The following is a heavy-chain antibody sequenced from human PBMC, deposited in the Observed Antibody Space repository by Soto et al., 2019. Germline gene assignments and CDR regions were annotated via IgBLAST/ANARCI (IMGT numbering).Heavy chain of an antibody. D-gene: IGHD6-19*01. CDR2: IYYSGST. J-gene: IGHJ5*02. CDR3: ARATAYSTGWLKVVNRFDP. V-gene: IGHV4-61*01. CDR1: GGSVSSGSYY. Sequence: PSGTLSPTCTVSGGSVSSGSYYWSWIRQPPGKGLEWIGYIYYSGSTNYNPSLKSRVTISVDTSKNQFSLKLSSVTAADTAVYYCARATAYSTGWLKVVNRFDPWGQGTLVTVSS.